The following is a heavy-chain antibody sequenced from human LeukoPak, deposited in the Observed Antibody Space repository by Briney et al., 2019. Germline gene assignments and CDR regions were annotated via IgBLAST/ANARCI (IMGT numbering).Heavy chain of an antibody. J-gene: IGHJ4*02. CDR2: ISSSSSYI. CDR1: GFTVSSNY. Sequence: GGSLRLSCAASGFTVSSNYMSWVRQAPGKGLEWVSSISSSSSYIYYADSVKGRFTISRDNAKNSLYLQMNSLRAEDTAVYYCARDLGAAEPLDYWGQGTLVTVSS. V-gene: IGHV3-21*01. D-gene: IGHD1-26*01. CDR3: ARDLGAAEPLDY.